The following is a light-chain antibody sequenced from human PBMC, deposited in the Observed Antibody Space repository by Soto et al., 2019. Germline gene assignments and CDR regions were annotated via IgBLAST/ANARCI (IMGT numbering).Light chain of an antibody. Sequence: DVQMTQPLSTLSASVGDRVTITCRASQSISTWLAWYQQKPGKAPKLLISDASSLKSGVPSRFSGSGSGSEFTLTIRSLQPDDFATYYCQQYKSHPTFGGGTKVEIK. J-gene: IGKJ4*01. CDR1: QSISTW. CDR2: DAS. V-gene: IGKV1-5*01. CDR3: QQYKSHPT.